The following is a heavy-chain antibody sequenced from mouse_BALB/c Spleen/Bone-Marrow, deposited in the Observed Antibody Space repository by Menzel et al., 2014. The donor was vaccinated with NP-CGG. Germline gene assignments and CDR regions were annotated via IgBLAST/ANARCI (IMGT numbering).Heavy chain of an antibody. J-gene: IGHJ1*01. CDR3: ARGTGWYFDD. CDR2: IDTSDSYT. Sequence: QVHVKQSGAELVMPGASVKMSCKASGYTFTDYWMHWVKQRPGQGLEWIGAIDTSDSYTSYNQKFKGKATLTVDESSSTAYMQLSSLTSEDSAVYYCARGTGWYFDDWGAGTTVTVSS. V-gene: IGHV1-69*01. CDR1: GYTFTDYW. D-gene: IGHD4-1*01.